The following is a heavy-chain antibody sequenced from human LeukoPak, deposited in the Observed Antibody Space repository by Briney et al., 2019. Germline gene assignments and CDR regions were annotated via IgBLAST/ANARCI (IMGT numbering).Heavy chain of an antibody. J-gene: IGHJ4*02. CDR2: INAGNGNT. CDR3: ARDEVVPAAINRGDY. D-gene: IGHD2-2*01. V-gene: IGHV1-3*01. Sequence: GASVKVSCKASGYTFTSYAMHWVRQAPGQRLEWMGWINAGNGNTKYSQKFQGRVTITRDTSASTAYMELSSLRSEDTAVYYCARDEVVPAAINRGDYWGQGTLVTVSS. CDR1: GYTFTSYA.